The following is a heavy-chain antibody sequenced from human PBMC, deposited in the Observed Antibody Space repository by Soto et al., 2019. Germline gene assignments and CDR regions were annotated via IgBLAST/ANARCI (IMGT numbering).Heavy chain of an antibody. CDR1: GFIFDDYA. D-gene: IGHD3-9*01. CDR3: XXXRXYDILTGSLPLDY. Sequence: EVQLVESGGGLVQPGRSLRLSCAASGFIFDDYAMHWVRQAPGKGLEWVSGISWNSGSIGYADSVKGRFTISRDNAKNSLYLQXNSLRVEDTAXYXXXXXRXYDILTGSLPLDYWGQGTLVTVSS. V-gene: IGHV3-9*01. CDR2: ISWNSGSI. J-gene: IGHJ4*02.